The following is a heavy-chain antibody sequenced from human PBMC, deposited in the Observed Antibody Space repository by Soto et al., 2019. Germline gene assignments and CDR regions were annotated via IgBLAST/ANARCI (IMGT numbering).Heavy chain of an antibody. V-gene: IGHV5-51*01. D-gene: IGHD2-21*02. J-gene: IGHJ4*02. CDR3: ARRRDLMVVTDFDY. CDR2: IYPGDSHT. CDR1: GYSFTSYW. Sequence: RGESLKISCKGSGYSFTSYWIGLVRPMPGKGLEWMGIIYPGDSHTRYRPYFQGQVTISGDKSISTAYLQWSSLKASYTAMYYCARRRDLMVVTDFDYWGQGTLVTVSS.